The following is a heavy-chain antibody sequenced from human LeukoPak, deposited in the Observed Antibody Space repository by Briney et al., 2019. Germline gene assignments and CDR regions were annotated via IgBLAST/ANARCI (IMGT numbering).Heavy chain of an antibody. CDR1: GFRFSDYA. D-gene: IGHD6-19*01. CDR2: IRSKGYGGTT. CDR3: TREVSGWSLGVAFDI. J-gene: IGHJ3*02. V-gene: IGHV3-49*04. Sequence: GGSLRLSCTVSGFRFSDYAMNWVRQAPGKGLEWVGFIRSKGYGGTTEYAASVRGRFNILRDYSKRITYLQMNSLKTEDTAMYYCTREVSGWSLGVAFDIWGQGTIVTVSS.